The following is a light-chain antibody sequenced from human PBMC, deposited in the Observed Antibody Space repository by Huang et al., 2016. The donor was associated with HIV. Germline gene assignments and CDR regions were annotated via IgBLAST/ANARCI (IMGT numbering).Light chain of an antibody. CDR1: QSVISY. J-gene: IGKJ2*01. CDR2: ATS. CDR3: QQRISWPPSYT. Sequence: EIVLTQSPATLSLSPGDRATLSCRASQSVISYFAWYQQKPGQAPRLLIYATSNRDTGVPARFSGSGSGTDFTLTISSLEPEDFANYYCQQRISWPPSYTFGQGTKVEI. V-gene: IGKV3-11*01.